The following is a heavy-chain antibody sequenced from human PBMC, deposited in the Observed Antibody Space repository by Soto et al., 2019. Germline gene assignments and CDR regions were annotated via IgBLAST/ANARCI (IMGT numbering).Heavy chain of an antibody. CDR1: GFTFSSYA. CDR3: ARSGDGYNRVGDY. Sequence: GGSLKLSCAASGFTFSSYAMSWVRQAPGKGLEWVSAISGSGGSTYYADSVKGRFTISRDNSKNTLYLQMNSLRAEDTAVYYCARSGDGYNRVGDYWGQGTLVTVSS. V-gene: IGHV3-23*01. CDR2: ISGSGGST. D-gene: IGHD5-12*01. J-gene: IGHJ4*02.